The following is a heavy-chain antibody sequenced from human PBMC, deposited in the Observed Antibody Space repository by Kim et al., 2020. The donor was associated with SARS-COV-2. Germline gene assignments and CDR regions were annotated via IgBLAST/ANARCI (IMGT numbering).Heavy chain of an antibody. CDR3: AKGEDFWSGYPSFQSVLDY. V-gene: IGHV3-9*01. CDR1: GFTFGDYA. Sequence: GGSLRLSCAASGFTFGDYAMHWVRQAPGKGLEWVSGISWNSGSIGYADSVKGRFTISRDNAKNSLYLQMNSLRAEDTALYYCAKGEDFWSGYPSFQSVLDYWGQGTLVTVSS. CDR2: ISWNSGSI. D-gene: IGHD3-3*01. J-gene: IGHJ4*02.